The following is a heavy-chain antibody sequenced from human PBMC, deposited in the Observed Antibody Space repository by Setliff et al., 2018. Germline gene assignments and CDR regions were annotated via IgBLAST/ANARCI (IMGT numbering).Heavy chain of an antibody. D-gene: IGHD3-10*01. CDR2: IYYSGSN. CDR3: ARAGVFLWFGELLPQYYFDY. V-gene: IGHV4-39*07. J-gene: IGHJ4*02. CDR1: GGSITSTSYY. Sequence: PSEPLSLTCTVSGGSITSTSYYWGWIRQPPGKGLEWIGSIYYSGSNYYNPSLKSRVTISVSTSKNQFSLELTSVTDADTAVYFCARAGVFLWFGELLPQYYFDYWGQGNLVTVSS.